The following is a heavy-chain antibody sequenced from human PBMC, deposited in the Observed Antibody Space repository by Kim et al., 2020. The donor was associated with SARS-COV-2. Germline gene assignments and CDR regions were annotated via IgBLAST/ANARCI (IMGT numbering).Heavy chain of an antibody. CDR1: GFTFINYA. CDR3: TRHTILEAHRWFDP. D-gene: IGHD2-21*01. CDR2: VGGGYGTT. J-gene: IGHJ5*02. V-gene: IGHV3-23*01. Sequence: GGSLRLSCTASGFTFINYAMSWVRQAPGKGLEWVSAVGGGYGTTYYADSVKGRFTISRDNSKDTLFLQMNSLRAEDTAVYYCTRHTILEAHRWFDPWGQGTLVIVSS.